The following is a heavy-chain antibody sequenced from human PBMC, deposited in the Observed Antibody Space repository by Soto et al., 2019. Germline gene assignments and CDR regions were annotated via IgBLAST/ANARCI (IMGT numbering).Heavy chain of an antibody. J-gene: IGHJ4*02. V-gene: IGHV1-69*01. CDR3: ARDLEFRDGNISHLDY. Sequence: QVQLVQSGAEVKKPGSSVKVSCKASGGTFSSHVFNWVRQAPGQGLEWMGGIMPIIGTANYAQKFQGRVPIPADESTSTAYMELSSLRSEDTAVYYCARDLEFRDGNISHLDYCGQGTLVTVSS. CDR1: GGTFSSHV. CDR2: IMPIIGTA. D-gene: IGHD3-10*01.